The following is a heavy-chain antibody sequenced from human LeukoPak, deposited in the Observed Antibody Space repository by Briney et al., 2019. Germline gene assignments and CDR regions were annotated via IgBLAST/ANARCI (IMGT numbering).Heavy chain of an antibody. D-gene: IGHD5-12*01. J-gene: IGHJ4*02. CDR2: VNHSGST. Sequence: PSETLSLTCAVHGGPFSGYSWNWIRQPPGMGLEWIGEVNHSGSTNYNPSLKSRVTISVDTSKNQFSLKLSSVTAADTSVYYCARGGYSGYRSRFDYWGQGTLVTVSS. CDR1: GGPFSGYS. V-gene: IGHV4-34*01. CDR3: ARGGYSGYRSRFDY.